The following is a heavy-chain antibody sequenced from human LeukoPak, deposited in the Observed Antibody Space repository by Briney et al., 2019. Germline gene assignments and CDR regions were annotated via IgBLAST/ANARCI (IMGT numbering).Heavy chain of an antibody. V-gene: IGHV3-7*03. J-gene: IGHJ4*02. CDR3: ARDMQQLVSRGDF. CDR1: GFTFSSYW. Sequence: EGSLRLSCAASGFTFSSYWMSWVRQAPGKGLEWVANINQEGSGKYYVDSVKGRFTISRDNAKNSLYLQMNSLRAEDTAVYYCARDMQQLVSRGDFWGQGTLVTVSS. D-gene: IGHD6-13*01. CDR2: INQEGSGK.